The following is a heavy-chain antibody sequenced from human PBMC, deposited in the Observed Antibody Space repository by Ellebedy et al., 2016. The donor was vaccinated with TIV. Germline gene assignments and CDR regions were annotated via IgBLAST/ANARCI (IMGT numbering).Heavy chain of an antibody. V-gene: IGHV3-7*01. CDR3: RGWLDTFDI. D-gene: IGHD6-19*01. Sequence: GESLKISCAASGFTFGNYWMNWVRQAPGKGLEWLANINEDGSEKNYVASMKGRFTISRDNTKNSLYLQMHSLGVEDSAVYYCRGWLDTFDIWGPGTMVTVSS. CDR2: INEDGSEK. J-gene: IGHJ3*02. CDR1: GFTFGNYW.